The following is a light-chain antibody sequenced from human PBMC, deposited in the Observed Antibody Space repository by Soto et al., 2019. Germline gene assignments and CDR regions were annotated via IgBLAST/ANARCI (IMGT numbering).Light chain of an antibody. V-gene: IGKV1-39*01. CDR3: QQSYNSPTIT. Sequence: IQMTQSPSSLSASIGDRVTITCRAGQSIFRSLNWYQQRPGKAPTLXXYAASSLQSGVPSRFRGSGYGTDLVLIITSLQTADFAIYDDQQSYNSPTITFCQGTRLEIK. J-gene: IGKJ5*01. CDR1: QSIFRS. CDR2: AAS.